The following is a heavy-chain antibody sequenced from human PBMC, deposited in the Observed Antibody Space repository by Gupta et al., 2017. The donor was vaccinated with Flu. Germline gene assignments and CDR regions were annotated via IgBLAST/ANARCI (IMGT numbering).Heavy chain of an antibody. CDR3: ARNRGWEQFDY. J-gene: IGHJ4*02. D-gene: IGHD5-24*01. Sequence: EVQLVEPGGGLVQPGGSLRLSCAASGFSFSDYWMNWVRQAPGKGLEWVANINQDETTKNYVDSLKGRFTVSRDNAKNSLYLQMDSLGAEDTAVYFCARNRGWEQFDYWGQGTLVTVSS. V-gene: IGHV3-7*01. CDR1: GFSFSDYW. CDR2: INQDETTK.